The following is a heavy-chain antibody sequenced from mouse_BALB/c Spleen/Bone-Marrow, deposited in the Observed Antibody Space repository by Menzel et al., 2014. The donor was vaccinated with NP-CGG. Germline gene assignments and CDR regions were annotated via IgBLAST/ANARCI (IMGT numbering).Heavy chain of an antibody. V-gene: IGHV5-17*02. CDR3: VRSYDSYAMAF. CDR2: ISSGSSTI. CDR1: GFTFSSFG. D-gene: IGHD2-10*02. Sequence: EVHLVESGGGLAQPGGSRKLSCAASGFTFSSFGMHWVRQAPEKGLEWVAYISSGSSTIYYADTVKGRFTISRDNPKNTLFLQMPSLRSEDPAMYYCVRSYDSYAMAFWGQGTSVTVSS. J-gene: IGHJ4*01.